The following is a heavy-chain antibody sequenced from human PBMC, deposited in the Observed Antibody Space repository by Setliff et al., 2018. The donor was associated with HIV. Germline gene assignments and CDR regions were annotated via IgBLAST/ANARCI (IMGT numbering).Heavy chain of an antibody. D-gene: IGHD3-10*01. V-gene: IGHV3-21*04. Sequence: PGGSLRLSCAASGFTFSNYWMHWVRQPPGKGLEWVSAISGSGRGTYYADSVKGRFTISRDNAKNSLYLQMNSLRAEDTAVYYCAREESTEDYGSGSYGPTFPPPLIYWGQGTLVTVSS. CDR2: ISGSGRGT. J-gene: IGHJ4*02. CDR1: GFTFSNYW. CDR3: AREESTEDYGSGSYGPTFPPPLIY.